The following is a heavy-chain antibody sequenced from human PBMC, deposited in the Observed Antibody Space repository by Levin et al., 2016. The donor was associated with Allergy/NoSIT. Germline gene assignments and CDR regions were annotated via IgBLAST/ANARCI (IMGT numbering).Heavy chain of an antibody. CDR2: ISGSGGTT. J-gene: IGHJ4*02. CDR3: ARRILEAFDY. D-gene: IGHD3-3*01. CDR1: GFTFGSSA. V-gene: IGHV3-23*01. Sequence: GESLKISCAASGFTFGSSAMSWVRQAPGKGLEWVSQISGSGGTTFYADSVKGRFTISRDNSKNTLFLQMNSLRADDTAVYYCARRILEAFDYWGQGTLATVSS.